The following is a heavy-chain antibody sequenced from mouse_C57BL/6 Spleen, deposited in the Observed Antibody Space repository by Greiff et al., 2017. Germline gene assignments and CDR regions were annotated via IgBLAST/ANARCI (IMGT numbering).Heavy chain of an antibody. J-gene: IGHJ3*01. CDR2: IYPGSGST. V-gene: IGHV1-55*01. CDR1: GYTFTSYW. CDR3: ARWGYDFCGFAY. D-gene: IGHD2-4*01. Sequence: QVQLQQPGAELVKPGASVKMSCKASGYTFTSYWITWVKQRPGQGLEWIGDIYPGSGSTNYNEKFKSKATLTVDTSSSTAYMQLSSLSSEDSAVEYCARWGYDFCGFAYWVQGTLVTVSA.